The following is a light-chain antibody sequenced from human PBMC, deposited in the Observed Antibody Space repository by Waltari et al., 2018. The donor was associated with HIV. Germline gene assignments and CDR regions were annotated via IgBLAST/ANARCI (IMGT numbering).Light chain of an antibody. Sequence: IQMTQSPSILSASVGDRITITCRASQNVDSWLAWCQQRQGRAPKLLIYKPSTLEYVVPARFTGSGSGTNFTLTINSLHPDDFATYYCQQYNSDFYTFGLGTRLDLK. V-gene: IGKV1-5*03. CDR2: KPS. J-gene: IGKJ2*01. CDR3: QQYNSDFYT. CDR1: QNVDSW.